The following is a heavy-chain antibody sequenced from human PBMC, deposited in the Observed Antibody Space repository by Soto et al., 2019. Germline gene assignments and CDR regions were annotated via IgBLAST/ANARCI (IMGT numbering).Heavy chain of an antibody. CDR1: GFTVSSNY. CDR2: IYSGGST. Sequence: GGSLRLSCAASGFTVSSNYMSWVRQAPGKGLEWVAVIYSGGSTYYADSVKGGFTISRDNSKNTLYLQMNSLRAEDTAVYYCAKDLGRIVGATSDWFDPWGQGTLVTVSS. D-gene: IGHD1-26*01. CDR3: AKDLGRIVGATSDWFDP. V-gene: IGHV3-66*01. J-gene: IGHJ5*02.